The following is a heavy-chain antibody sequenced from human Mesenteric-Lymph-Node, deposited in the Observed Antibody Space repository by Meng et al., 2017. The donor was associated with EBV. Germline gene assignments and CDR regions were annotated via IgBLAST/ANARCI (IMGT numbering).Heavy chain of an antibody. D-gene: IGHD4-17*01. CDR2: IYHTGST. V-gene: IGHV4-4*02. J-gene: IGHJ1*01. CDR1: GGSISTSDW. CDR3: ARGWGHADYFAEYFHN. Sequence: QVKGSGPGLGRPWGTLSLPWDVSGGSISTSDWWSGSPQPPGQGREWIGKIYHTGSTTTNPSLRSRVTISVDNSKNQFSRRLNSVTAADTAVYYCARGWGHADYFAEYFHNWGQGTLVTVSS.